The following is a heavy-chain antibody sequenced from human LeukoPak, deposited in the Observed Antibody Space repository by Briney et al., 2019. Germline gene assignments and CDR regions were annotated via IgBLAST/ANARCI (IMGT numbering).Heavy chain of an antibody. CDR3: ATELRWKDH. J-gene: IGHJ4*02. V-gene: IGHV1-8*01. CDR1: GYTFTNYD. Sequence: ASVKVSCKASGYTFTNYDINWVRQATGQGLEWMGYMKPNSGNTGYAQKFQGRVTMTRDSSISTAYMELSSLTSEDTAVYYCATELRWKDHWGQGTLVTVSS. CDR2: MKPNSGNT. D-gene: IGHD4-23*01.